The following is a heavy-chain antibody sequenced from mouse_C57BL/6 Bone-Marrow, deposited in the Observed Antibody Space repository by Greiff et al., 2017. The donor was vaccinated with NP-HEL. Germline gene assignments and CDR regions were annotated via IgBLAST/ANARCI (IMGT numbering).Heavy chain of an antibody. CDR2: ISDGGSYT. V-gene: IGHV5-4*01. J-gene: IGHJ1*03. CDR1: GFTFSSYA. D-gene: IGHD2-5*01. Sequence: EVQLVESGGGLVKPGGSLKLSCAASGFTFSSYAMSWVRQTPEKRLEWVATISDGGSYTYYPDNVKGRFTISRDNAKNNLYLQMSHLKSEDTAMYYCARGVPTIVTTWYFDVWGTGTTVTVSS. CDR3: ARGVPTIVTTWYFDV.